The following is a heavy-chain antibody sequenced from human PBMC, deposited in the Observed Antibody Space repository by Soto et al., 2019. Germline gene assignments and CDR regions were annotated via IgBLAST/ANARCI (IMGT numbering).Heavy chain of an antibody. CDR2: IYPDDSDT. V-gene: IGHV5-51*01. J-gene: IGHJ4*02. Sequence: GESLKISCKGSGYSFTTYWIVWVRQMPGKGLEWMGIIYPDDSDTRYSPSFQGQVTISADKSISTAYLQWSSLKASDTAIYYCARAHYGSWSDYYFDYWGQGTLVTVSS. CDR3: ARAHYGSWSDYYFDY. D-gene: IGHD3-10*01. CDR1: GYSFTTYW.